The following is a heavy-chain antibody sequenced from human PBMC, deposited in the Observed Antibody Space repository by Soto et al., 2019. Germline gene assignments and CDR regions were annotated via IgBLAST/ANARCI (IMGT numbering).Heavy chain of an antibody. CDR3: ARGGGYCSGGSCYTSPNDAFDI. Sequence: EVQLVESGGGVVRPGGSLRLSCAASGFTFDDYGMSWVRQAPGKGLEWVSGINWNGGSTGYADSVKGRFTISRDNAKNSLYLQMNSLRAEDTALYHCARGGGYCSGGSCYTSPNDAFDIWGQGTMVTVSS. D-gene: IGHD2-15*01. J-gene: IGHJ3*02. V-gene: IGHV3-20*01. CDR2: INWNGGST. CDR1: GFTFDDYG.